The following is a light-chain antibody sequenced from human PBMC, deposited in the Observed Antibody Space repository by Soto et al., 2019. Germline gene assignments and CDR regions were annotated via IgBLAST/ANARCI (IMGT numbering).Light chain of an antibody. CDR3: QQYNSYSPWT. V-gene: IGKV1-5*01. CDR1: QSISSW. J-gene: IGKJ1*01. Sequence: DIQMTQSPSTLSXXVGXRVTITCRASQSISSWLAWYQQKPGKAPKLLIYDASSLKSGVPSRXXXXXXXXXXXXXISSLQPDDFATYYCQQYNSYSPWTFGQGTKVEXK. CDR2: DAS.